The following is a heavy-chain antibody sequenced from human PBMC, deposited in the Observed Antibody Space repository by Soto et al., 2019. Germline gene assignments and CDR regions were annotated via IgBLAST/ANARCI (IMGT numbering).Heavy chain of an antibody. Sequence: SETLSLTCTVSGGSIGSSSYYWGWIRQPPGKGLEWIGSIYYSGTTYYNPSLKSRVTISVDTSKNQFSLKLSSVTAADTAVYYCARHRGYYDILTGYYTELNFDYWGQGTLVT. D-gene: IGHD3-9*01. CDR3: ARHRGYYDILTGYYTELNFDY. CDR2: IYYSGTT. CDR1: GGSIGSSSYY. J-gene: IGHJ4*02. V-gene: IGHV4-39*01.